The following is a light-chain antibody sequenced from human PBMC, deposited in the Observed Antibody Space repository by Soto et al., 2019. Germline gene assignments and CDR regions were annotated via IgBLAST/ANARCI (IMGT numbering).Light chain of an antibody. CDR3: QQYSTLPHT. V-gene: IGKV3-20*01. CDR1: QSVTSRY. CDR2: GVA. Sequence: ENVLTQSPGTLSLSPGERATLSCRATQSVTSRYFAWYQQKPGQAPRLLIYGVASRATDIPDRFSGSGSGTDFTLTISRLEPEDLGVYYCQQYSTLPHTFGQGTKLEVK. J-gene: IGKJ2*01.